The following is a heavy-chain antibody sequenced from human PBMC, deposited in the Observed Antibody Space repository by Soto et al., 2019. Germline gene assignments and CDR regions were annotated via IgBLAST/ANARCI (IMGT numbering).Heavy chain of an antibody. CDR1: GYSFSTYA. Sequence: EVQLLESGGGLVQPGGSLRLSCAASGYSFSTYAMSWVRQAPGKGLEWVSGISAGGGSPFIADSVKGRFIISRDNAKDTLYLQMNSLTGEDTAIYYCVKHAEYQLVSWVDPSGHGPLVTVSS. CDR3: VKHAEYQLVSWVDP. J-gene: IGHJ5*02. CDR2: ISAGGGSP. D-gene: IGHD6-6*01. V-gene: IGHV3-23*01.